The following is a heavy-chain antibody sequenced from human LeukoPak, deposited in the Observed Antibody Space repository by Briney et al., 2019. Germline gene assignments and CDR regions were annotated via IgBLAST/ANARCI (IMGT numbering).Heavy chain of an antibody. CDR3: ARFAAGGSYYYYMNV. D-gene: IGHD6-25*01. V-gene: IGHV3-48*01. CDR2: IGTSSTTI. CDR1: GFTFSSYT. J-gene: IGHJ6*03. Sequence: GGSLRLSCAASGFTFSSYTMNWVRQPPGKGLEWVSNIGTSSTTIYYADSVKGRFTISRDNAKNSLYLQMNSLRADDTAVYYCARFAAGGSYYYYMNVWGKGTTVTVSS.